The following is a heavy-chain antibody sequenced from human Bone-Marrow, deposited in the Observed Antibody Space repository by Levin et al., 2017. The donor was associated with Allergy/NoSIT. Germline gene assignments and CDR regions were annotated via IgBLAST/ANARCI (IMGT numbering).Heavy chain of an antibody. CDR2: IWYDGSNK. CDR1: GFTFSSYG. CDR3: AREGYCSSTSCYRPRTENWFDP. J-gene: IGHJ5*02. D-gene: IGHD2-2*02. Sequence: AGGSLRLSCAASGFTFSSYGMHWVRQAPGKGLEWVAVIWYDGSNKYYADSVKGRFTISRDNSKNTLYLQMNSLKAEDTAVYYCAREGYCSSTSCYRPRTENWFDPWGQGTLVTVSS. V-gene: IGHV3-33*01.